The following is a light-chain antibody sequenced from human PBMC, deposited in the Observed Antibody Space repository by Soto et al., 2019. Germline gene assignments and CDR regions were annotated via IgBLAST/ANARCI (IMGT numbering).Light chain of an antibody. CDR2: AAS. V-gene: IGKV1-12*01. CDR3: QHTNTFPLT. J-gene: IGKJ4*01. CDR1: QGINIW. Sequence: DIQMTQSPSSVAASAGDRVTITCRASQGINIWLAWYQQKPGKAPKLLIYAASSLQRGVPSRFSGSGSGTDFTLTINSLQPEDFATYYCQHTNTFPLTVGGGTKVEIK.